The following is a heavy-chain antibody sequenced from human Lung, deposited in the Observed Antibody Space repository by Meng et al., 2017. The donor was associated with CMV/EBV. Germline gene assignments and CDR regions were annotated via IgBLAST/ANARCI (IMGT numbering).Heavy chain of an antibody. CDR1: GFTFDDYG. J-gene: IGHJ4*02. CDR3: AGGESSRRPHGDFDY. CDR2: INWDGEST. V-gene: IGHV3-20*01. D-gene: IGHD6-13*01. Sequence: GGSLRLSCAASGFTFDDYGVSWVRQVPGKGLEWVSGINWDGESTGYADSVKGRFTISRDNAKNSLYLQMNSLRAEDTAVDHCAGGESSRRPHGDFDYWGQGTLVTVSS.